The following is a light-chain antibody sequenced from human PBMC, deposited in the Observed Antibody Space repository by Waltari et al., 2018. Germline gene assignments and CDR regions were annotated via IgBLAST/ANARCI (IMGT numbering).Light chain of an antibody. J-gene: IGLJ2*01. CDR2: EFS. CDR3: SSYAGSYIFTV. CDR1: SSAAGGSYH. V-gene: IGLV2-11*01. Sequence: QSALTQPRPVPWPPGQSVTIPSTRASSAAGGSYHVSCHQQHPGKAPKVMIYEFSKRPAGVPDRFSGSKSGNTASLTISGLQAEDEADYYCSSYAGSYIFTVFGGGTKLTVL.